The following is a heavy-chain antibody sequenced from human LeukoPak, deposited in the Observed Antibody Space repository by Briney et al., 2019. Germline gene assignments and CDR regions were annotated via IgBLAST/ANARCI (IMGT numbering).Heavy chain of an antibody. V-gene: IGHV3-30*18. CDR1: GFTFSSYG. CDR2: ISYDGSNK. CDR3: AKDYSSSSWYIGFDD. Sequence: PGGSLRLSCAASGFTFSSYGMHWVRQAPGKGLEWVAVISYDGSNKYYADSVKGRFTISRDNSKNTLSLQMNSLRAEDTAVYYCAKDYSSSSWYIGFDDWGQGTLVTVSS. J-gene: IGHJ4*02. D-gene: IGHD6-13*01.